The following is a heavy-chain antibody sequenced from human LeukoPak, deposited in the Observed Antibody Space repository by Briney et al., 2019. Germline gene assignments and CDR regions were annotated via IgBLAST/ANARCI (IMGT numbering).Heavy chain of an antibody. CDR1: GFTFSSYG. CDR3: ARDGLVGGSGFDY. Sequence: GGSLRLSCAASGFTFSSYGMHWVRQAPGKGLEWVAVIWYDGSNKYYADSVKGRFTISRDNSKNTLYLQMNSLRAEDTAVSYCARDGLVGGSGFDYWGQGTLVTVSS. D-gene: IGHD6-19*01. J-gene: IGHJ4*02. CDR2: IWYDGSNK. V-gene: IGHV3-33*01.